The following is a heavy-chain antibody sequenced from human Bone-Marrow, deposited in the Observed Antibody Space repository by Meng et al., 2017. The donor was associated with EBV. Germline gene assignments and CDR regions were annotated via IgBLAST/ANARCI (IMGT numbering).Heavy chain of an antibody. CDR1: GDSISSFYY. D-gene: IGHD6-19*01. CDR3: ARPFPSWQSPRLDPFGA. V-gene: IGHV4-39*01. J-gene: IGHJ5*02. CDR2: VHYTGST. Sequence: GAGPGHVKPSDTLSLTCPVSGDSISSFYYWGWIRQPPGWGLEWIGSVHYTGSTYYSPSLKSRVTVSLDTSKNQFSLRLTSVIAADTSVYYCARPFPSWQSPRLDPFGAWGQGTLVTVSS.